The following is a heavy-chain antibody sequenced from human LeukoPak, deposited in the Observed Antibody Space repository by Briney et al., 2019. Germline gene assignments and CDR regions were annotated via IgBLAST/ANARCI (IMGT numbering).Heavy chain of an antibody. CDR2: INAGNGNT. CDR3: ARGAVAGYYYYGMDV. J-gene: IGHJ6*02. Sequence: GASVKVSCKASGYTFTSYAMHWVRQAPGQRLEWMGWINAGNGNTKYSQKFQGRVTITRDTSASTAYMELSSLRSEDTAAYHCARGAVAGYYYYGMDVWGQGTTVTVSS. V-gene: IGHV1-3*01. CDR1: GYTFTSYA. D-gene: IGHD6-19*01.